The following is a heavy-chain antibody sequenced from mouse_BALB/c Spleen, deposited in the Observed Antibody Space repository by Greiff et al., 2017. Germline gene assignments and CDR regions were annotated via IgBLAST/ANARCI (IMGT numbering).Heavy chain of an antibody. CDR3: ARHGYDYFDY. Sequence: EVMLVESGGGLVKLGGSLKLSCAASGFTFSSYYMSWVRQTPEKRLELVAAINSNGGSTYYPDTVKGRFTISRDNAKNTLYLQMSSLKSEDTALYYCARHGYDYFDYWGQGTTLTVSS. J-gene: IGHJ2*01. CDR2: INSNGGST. D-gene: IGHD2-3*01. CDR1: GFTFSSYY. V-gene: IGHV5-6-2*01.